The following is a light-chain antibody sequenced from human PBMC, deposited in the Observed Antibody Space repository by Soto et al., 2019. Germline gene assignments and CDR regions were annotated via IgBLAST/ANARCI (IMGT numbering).Light chain of an antibody. V-gene: IGKV1-5*01. Sequence: DIQMTQSPSSVSASVGDRVTITCRASQGLSTYLAWYQQKPGKAPKLLIHDASTLESGIPSRFSGSGSGTEFTLTISSLQPDDFATYYCQQYNSYWTFGQGTKVDIK. CDR2: DAS. CDR1: QGLSTY. CDR3: QQYNSYWT. J-gene: IGKJ1*01.